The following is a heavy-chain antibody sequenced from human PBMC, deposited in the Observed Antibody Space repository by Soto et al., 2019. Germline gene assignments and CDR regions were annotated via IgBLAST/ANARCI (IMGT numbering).Heavy chain of an antibody. CDR3: ARDLEYSSSSYYFDY. Sequence: SETMSLTCTVSGGSISSYYWSWIRQPPGKGLEWIGYIYYSGSTNYNPSLKSRVTISVDTSKNQFSLKLSSVTAADTAVYYCARDLEYSSSSYYFDYWGQGTLVTVSS. V-gene: IGHV4-59*01. J-gene: IGHJ4*02. CDR1: GGSISSYY. CDR2: IYYSGST. D-gene: IGHD6-6*01.